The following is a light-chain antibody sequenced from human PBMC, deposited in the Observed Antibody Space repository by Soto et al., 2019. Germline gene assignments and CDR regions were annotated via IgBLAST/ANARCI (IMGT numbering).Light chain of an antibody. CDR1: SGHSTYA. CDR2: LNSDGSH. Sequence: QLVLTQSPSASASLGASVKLTCTLSSGHSTYAIAWHQQQPEKGPRYLMKLNSDGSHSKGDGIPDRFSGSRSGAERYLTISSLQSEDEADYYCQTWGTGLYVVFGGGTKLTVL. V-gene: IGLV4-69*01. J-gene: IGLJ2*01. CDR3: QTWGTGLYVV.